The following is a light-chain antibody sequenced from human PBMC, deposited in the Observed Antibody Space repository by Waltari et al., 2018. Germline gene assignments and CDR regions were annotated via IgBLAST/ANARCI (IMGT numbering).Light chain of an antibody. Sequence: QSALTQPPSASGSPGQSVTISCTGTSSDVGGYNYVSWYQQHPGHAPKLMIYEVSKRPSGVPDRFSGSKSGNTASLTVAGLQAEDEADYYCSSYAGSNNFVVFGGGTKLTVL. CDR3: SSYAGSNNFVV. J-gene: IGLJ2*01. V-gene: IGLV2-8*01. CDR2: EVS. CDR1: SSDVGGYNY.